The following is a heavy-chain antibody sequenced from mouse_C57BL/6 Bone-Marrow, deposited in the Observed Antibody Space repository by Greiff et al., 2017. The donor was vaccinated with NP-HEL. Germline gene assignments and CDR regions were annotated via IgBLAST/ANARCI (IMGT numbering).Heavy chain of an antibody. CDR1: GYTFTDYY. V-gene: IGHV1-26*01. CDR2: INPNNGGT. J-gene: IGHJ4*01. CDR3: ASPPYYAMDY. Sequence: EVQLQQSGPELVKPGASVKISCKASGYTFTDYYMNWVKQSHGKSLEWIGDINPNNGGTSYNQKFKGKATLTVDKSSSTAYMELSSLTSEDSAVSYCASPPYYAMDYWGQGTSVTVSS.